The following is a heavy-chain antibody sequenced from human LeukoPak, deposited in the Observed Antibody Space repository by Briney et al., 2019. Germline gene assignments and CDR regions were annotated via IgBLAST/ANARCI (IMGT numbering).Heavy chain of an antibody. V-gene: IGHV4-59*08. J-gene: IGHJ4*02. Sequence: PSETLSLTCTVSGASISSYYWSCIRQPPRKGLEWIGYIYYSGNTNYNPSLKSLVTISIDTSKNQFSLKLSSLTAADTALYFCARNVDTAMVGGVDFWGQGTLVTVSS. CDR1: GASISSYY. CDR2: IYYSGNT. CDR3: ARNVDTAMVGGVDF. D-gene: IGHD5-18*01.